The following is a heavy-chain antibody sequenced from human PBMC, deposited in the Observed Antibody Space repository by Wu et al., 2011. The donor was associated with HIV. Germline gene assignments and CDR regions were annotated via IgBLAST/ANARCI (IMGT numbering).Heavy chain of an antibody. D-gene: IGHD2-2*01. CDR2: IIAIFGTA. CDR1: GYTFTNYY. V-gene: IGHV1-69*06. J-gene: IGHJ6*03. CDR3: ARGSASWRTGYFYMDV. Sequence: QVQLVQSGAEVKKPGASVKVSCKASGYTFTNYYMHWVRQAPGQGLEWMGGIIAIFGTANYAQKFQGRVTITADKSTTTTYMELNNLRSEDTAVYFCARGSASWRTGYFYMDVWGQRDHGHRLL.